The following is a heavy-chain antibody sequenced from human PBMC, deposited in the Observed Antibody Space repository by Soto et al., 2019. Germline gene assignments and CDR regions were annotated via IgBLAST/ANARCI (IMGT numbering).Heavy chain of an antibody. J-gene: IGHJ2*01. CDR2: IWYDGSDK. V-gene: IGHV3-33*01. CDR1: GFTFSSYG. Sequence: QVQLVESGGGVVQPGRSLRLSCAASGFTFSSYGMHWVRQAPGKGLEWVAVIWYDGSDKFYAHSVKGRFTISRDNSKNPLYLQMNSLRADDTAVDYCARVPNEVVKFDLWGRGTLVTVSS. D-gene: IGHD3-22*01. CDR3: ARVPNEVVKFDL.